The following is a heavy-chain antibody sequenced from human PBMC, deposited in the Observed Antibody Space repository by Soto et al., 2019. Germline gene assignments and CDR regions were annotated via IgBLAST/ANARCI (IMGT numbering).Heavy chain of an antibody. J-gene: IGHJ4*02. Sequence: EVQLVESGGGLVQPGGSLRLSCAASGFTFSNFGINWVRQAPGKGLEWVSHISSSSTTIYYAESVKGRFTISRDNAKNSLYLQMSSLRGEDTAVYCCANSFLTTIGTPAWGQGTLVTVSS. D-gene: IGHD1-1*01. CDR2: ISSSSTTI. CDR1: GFTFSNFG. CDR3: ANSFLTTIGTPA. V-gene: IGHV3-48*01.